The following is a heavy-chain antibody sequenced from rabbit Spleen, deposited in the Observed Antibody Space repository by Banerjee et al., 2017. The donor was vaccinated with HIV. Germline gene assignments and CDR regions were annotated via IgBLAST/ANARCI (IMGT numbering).Heavy chain of an antibody. D-gene: IGHD8-1*01. V-gene: IGHV1S7*01. Sequence: QLVESGGGLVQPGGSLTLSCKASGFDLSNYYMNWVRQAPGKGLEWIGYIDPVFGSTYYASWVNGRFTISSHNAQNTLSLQLNSLTVADTATYFCARDGAGSSYFNLWGQGTLVTVS. CDR1: GFDLSNYY. CDR3: ARDGAGSSYFNL. CDR2: IDPVFGST. J-gene: IGHJ4*01.